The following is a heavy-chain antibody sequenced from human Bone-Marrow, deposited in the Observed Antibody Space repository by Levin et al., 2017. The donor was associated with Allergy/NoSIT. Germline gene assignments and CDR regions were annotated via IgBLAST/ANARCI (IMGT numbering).Heavy chain of an antibody. CDR1: GFTFSSYS. CDR3: ARDPHIVVVPPLRAGSNWFDP. J-gene: IGHJ5*02. CDR2: ISSSSSYI. V-gene: IGHV3-21*01. Sequence: GGSLRLSCAASGFTFSSYSMNWVRQAPGKGLEWVSSISSSSSYIYYADSVKGRFTISRDNAKNSLYLQMNSLRAEDTAVYYCARDPHIVVVPPLRAGSNWFDPWGQGTLVTVSS. D-gene: IGHD2-2*01.